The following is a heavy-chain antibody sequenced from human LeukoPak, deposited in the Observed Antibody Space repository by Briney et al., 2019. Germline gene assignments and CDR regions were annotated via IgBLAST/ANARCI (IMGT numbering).Heavy chain of an antibody. J-gene: IGHJ5*02. V-gene: IGHV1-18*01. CDR3: ASGRNYHDSPFDP. CDR2: ISAYNGNT. D-gene: IGHD3-22*01. CDR1: GYTFTSYG. Sequence: GATVKLSCKASGYTFTSYGISCFRQAPGQGLERIGWISAYNGNTNYAQKLQGRVTMTTETPTSTAYMGLRMLRSDDTAVYYCASGRNYHDSPFDPWGQGTLVTVSS.